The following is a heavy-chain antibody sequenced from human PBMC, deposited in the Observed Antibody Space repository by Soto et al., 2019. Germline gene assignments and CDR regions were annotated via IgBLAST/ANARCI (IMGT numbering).Heavy chain of an antibody. Sequence: SETLSLTCAVYGGSFHGYYWSWIRQPPGKGLEWIGEINHSGSVNLNPTFKSRVSISLDTSKNQMSLQLSSVSAADTAVYYCAGAPRPLSGSNFGGFFDYWGQGSLVTVSS. CDR3: AGAPRPLSGSNFGGFFDY. V-gene: IGHV4-34*01. J-gene: IGHJ4*02. D-gene: IGHD1-26*01. CDR2: INHSGSV. CDR1: GGSFHGYY.